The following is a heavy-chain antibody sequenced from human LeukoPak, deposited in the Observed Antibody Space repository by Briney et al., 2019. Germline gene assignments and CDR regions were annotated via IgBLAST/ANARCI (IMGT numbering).Heavy chain of an antibody. CDR1: GFTFSDFW. J-gene: IGHJ4*02. CDR2: IKEDGTEK. V-gene: IGHV3-7*01. CDR3: VRESRPGGAMGLYHNLDY. D-gene: IGHD1-1*01. Sequence: PGGSLRLSCAGSGFTFSDFWMTWVRQTPGKGPEWVANIKEDGTEKNLVDSVKGRFTISRDNTKNLLYLEMNSLRGDDTAIYYCVRESRPGGAMGLYHNLDYWGQGTLVAVSS.